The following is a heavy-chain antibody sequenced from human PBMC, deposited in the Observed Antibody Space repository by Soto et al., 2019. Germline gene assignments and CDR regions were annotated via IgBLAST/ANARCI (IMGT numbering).Heavy chain of an antibody. V-gene: IGHV3-23*01. CDR2: ISIGGDKT. CDR3: ARWDGCGGH. Sequence: EVQLLESGGDLIQPGGSLKLSCAASGFTFSSNYFTWVRQAPGKGLEYVSVISIGGDKTCHADSVKGRFTVSRDNSKNTVYLQMNSVRVDDTAVYYCARWDGCGGHWGQGTLVTVSS. CDR1: GFTFSSNY. D-gene: IGHD6-19*01. J-gene: IGHJ4*02.